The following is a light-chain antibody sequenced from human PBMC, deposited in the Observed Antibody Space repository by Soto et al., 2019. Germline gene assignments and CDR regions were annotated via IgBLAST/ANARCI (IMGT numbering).Light chain of an antibody. CDR3: QQRSNWPKIT. CDR2: EAS. CDR1: QTVSSS. V-gene: IGKV3-11*01. Sequence: EIVLTQSPATLSLCPGERATLSCRASQTVSSSLAWYQQKPGQAPRLLIYEASNRATGIPARFSGSGSGTDFTLTISSLEPEDFAVYYCQQRSNWPKITFGQGTDWRL. J-gene: IGKJ5*01.